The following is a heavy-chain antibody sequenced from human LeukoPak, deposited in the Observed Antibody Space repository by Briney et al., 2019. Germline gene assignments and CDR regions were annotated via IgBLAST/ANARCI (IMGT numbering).Heavy chain of an antibody. Sequence: GGSLRLSCAASGFTFSSYSMNWVRQAPGKGLEWVSSISSSSSYIYYADSVKGRFTISRDNAKNSLYLQMNSLRAEDTAVYYCARGVLDYPDAFDIWGQGTMVTVSS. D-gene: IGHD4-11*01. CDR1: GFTFSSYS. J-gene: IGHJ3*02. V-gene: IGHV3-21*01. CDR3: ARGVLDYPDAFDI. CDR2: ISSSSSYI.